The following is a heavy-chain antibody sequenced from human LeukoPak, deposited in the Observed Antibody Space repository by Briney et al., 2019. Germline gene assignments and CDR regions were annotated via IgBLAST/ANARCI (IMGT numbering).Heavy chain of an antibody. J-gene: IGHJ4*02. V-gene: IGHV1-18*01. CDR3: ARSSDYYDGSGYLDY. CDR1: GYTFTSYG. Sequence: GAPVKVSCKASGYTFTSYGISWVRQAPGQGLEWMGWISAYNGNTNYAQKLQGRVTMTTDTSTSTAYMELRSLRSDDTAVYYCARSSDYYDGSGYLDYWGQGTLVTVSS. D-gene: IGHD3-22*01. CDR2: ISAYNGNT.